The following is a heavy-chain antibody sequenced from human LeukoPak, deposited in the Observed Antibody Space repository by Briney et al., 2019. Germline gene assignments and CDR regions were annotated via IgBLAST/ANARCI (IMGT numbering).Heavy chain of an antibody. Sequence: GESLRISCKGSGYTFSSYWIGLVRQMPGKGLEWMGIIYPGDSDTRYSPFLQVQVTISLDTSIATSYRQWSSLKASDTAIYYCARQNDFRLDYWGQGTLVTVSS. V-gene: IGHV5-51*01. CDR3: ARQNDFRLDY. CDR1: GYTFSSYW. J-gene: IGHJ4*02. CDR2: IYPGDSDT. D-gene: IGHD3-3*01.